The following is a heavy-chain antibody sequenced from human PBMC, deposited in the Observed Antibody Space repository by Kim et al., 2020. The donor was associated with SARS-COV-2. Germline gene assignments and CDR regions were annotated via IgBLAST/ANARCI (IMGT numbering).Heavy chain of an antibody. D-gene: IGHD3-3*01. V-gene: IGHV2-5*02. CDR3: AHQIWSGYYFDY. J-gene: IGHJ4*02. CDR1: GFSLSTYGVG. CDR2: IYWDDDK. Sequence: SGPTLVNPTQTLTLTCTFSGFSLSTYGVGVGWIRQRPGKVLEWLVFIYWDDDKVYSPSLRSRLTITKDTSKNQVVLTMTNMDPVDTGTYSCAHQIWSGYYFDYWGQGTLVTVSS.